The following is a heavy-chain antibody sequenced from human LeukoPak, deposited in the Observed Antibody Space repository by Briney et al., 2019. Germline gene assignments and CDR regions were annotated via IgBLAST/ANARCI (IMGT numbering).Heavy chain of an antibody. CDR2: ISSSSSYI. CDR1: GFTFSSYS. D-gene: IGHD3-10*01. CDR3: ARLRGYGSGSYYNRLWDYPRYFDY. Sequence: GGSLRLSCAASGFTFSSYSMNWVRQAPGKGLEWVSSISSSSSYIYYADSVKGRFTISRDNAKNSLYLQMSSLRAEDTAVYYCARLRGYGSGSYYNRLWDYPRYFDYWGQGTLVTVSS. V-gene: IGHV3-21*01. J-gene: IGHJ4*02.